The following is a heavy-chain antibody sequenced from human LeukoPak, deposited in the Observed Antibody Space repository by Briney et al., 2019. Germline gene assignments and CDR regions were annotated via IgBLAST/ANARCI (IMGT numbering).Heavy chain of an antibody. CDR3: AKYAVPGNPFFEY. CDR1: GFTSSSCA. CDR2: ISDSGGST. D-gene: IGHD4-23*01. V-gene: IGHV3-23*01. J-gene: IGHJ4*02. Sequence: GGSLRLSCAASGFTSSSCAMSWVRQAPGKGLEWVSAISDSGGSTYYADSVKGRFTISRDNSKNTLYLQMNGLRAEDTAVYYCAKYAVPGNPFFEYWGQGTLVTVSS.